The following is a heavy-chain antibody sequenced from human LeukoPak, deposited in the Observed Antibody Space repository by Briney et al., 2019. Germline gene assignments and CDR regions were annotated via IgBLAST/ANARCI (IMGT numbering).Heavy chain of an antibody. CDR3: ASSTSSVAGTSLNDAFDI. V-gene: IGHV5-51*01. D-gene: IGHD6-19*01. Sequence: GESLKISCKGSGYNFTNYWIGWVRQMPGKGLEWMGIICPGDSDTRYSPSFQGQVTISADKSISTAYLQWSSLKASDTAMYYCASSTSSVAGTSLNDAFDIWGHGTMVTVSS. CDR1: GYNFTNYW. CDR2: ICPGDSDT. J-gene: IGHJ3*02.